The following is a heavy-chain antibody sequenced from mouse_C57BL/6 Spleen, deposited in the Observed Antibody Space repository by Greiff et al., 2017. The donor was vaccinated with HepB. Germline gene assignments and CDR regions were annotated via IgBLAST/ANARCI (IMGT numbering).Heavy chain of an antibody. CDR3: ARNLAYYYGSSLYAMDY. J-gene: IGHJ4*01. CDR1: GFSLTSYA. Sequence: VQLVESGPGLVAPSQSLSITCTVSGFSLTSYAISWVRQPPGKGLEWLGVIWTGGGTNYNSALKSRLSLSKDNSKSQVFLKMNSLQTDDTARYYCARNLAYYYGSSLYAMDYWGQGTSVTVSS. D-gene: IGHD1-1*01. CDR2: IWTGGGT. V-gene: IGHV2-9-1*01.